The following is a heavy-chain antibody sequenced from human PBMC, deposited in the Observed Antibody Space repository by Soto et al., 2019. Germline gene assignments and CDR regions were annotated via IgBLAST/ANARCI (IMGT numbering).Heavy chain of an antibody. CDR3: ARDLGVLESRFYYGMDV. CDR1: GGTFSSYA. D-gene: IGHD2-8*01. Sequence: GGSLRLSCAASGGTFSSYAMHWVRQAPGKGLEWVAVISYDGSNKYYADSVKGRFTISRDNSKNTLYLQMNSLRTEDTAVYYCARDLGVLESRFYYGMDVWGQGTTVTVSS. CDR2: ISYDGSNK. V-gene: IGHV3-30-3*01. J-gene: IGHJ6*02.